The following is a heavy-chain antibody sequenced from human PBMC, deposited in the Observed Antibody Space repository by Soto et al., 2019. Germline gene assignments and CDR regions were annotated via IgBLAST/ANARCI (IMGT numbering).Heavy chain of an antibody. J-gene: IGHJ6*02. D-gene: IGHD1-7*01. CDR3: ARDGGMELRDYYYGMDV. CDR1: GFTFSSYG. Sequence: QVQLVESGGGVVQPGRSLRLSCAASGFTFSSYGMHWVRQAPGKGLEWVAVIWYDGSNKYYADSVKGRFTISRDNSKNTLYLQMNSLRAEDTAVYYCARDGGMELRDYYYGMDVWGQGTTVTVSS. V-gene: IGHV3-33*01. CDR2: IWYDGSNK.